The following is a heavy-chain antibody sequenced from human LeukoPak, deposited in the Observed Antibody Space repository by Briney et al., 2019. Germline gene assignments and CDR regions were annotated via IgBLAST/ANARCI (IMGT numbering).Heavy chain of an antibody. CDR2: IAHSGTT. Sequence: SETLSLTCIVSGGSISRYSWNWIRQSPGKGLEWIGYIAHSGTTSYKSSLKSRVTISVDTSKNQLSLRLTSVTAADTAVYYCARWDDSAWAFGNWGPGTLVTVSS. J-gene: IGHJ4*02. D-gene: IGHD6-19*01. V-gene: IGHV4-59*08. CDR3: ARWDDSAWAFGN. CDR1: GGSISRYS.